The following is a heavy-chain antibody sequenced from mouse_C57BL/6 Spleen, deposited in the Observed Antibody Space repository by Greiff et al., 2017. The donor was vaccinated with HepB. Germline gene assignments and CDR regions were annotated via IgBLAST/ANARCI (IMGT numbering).Heavy chain of an antibody. CDR2: IYPGDGDT. D-gene: IGHD2-4*01. V-gene: IGHV1-82*01. Sequence: VQLQQSGPELVKPGASVKISCKASGYAFSSSWMNWVKQRPGKGLEWIGRIYPGDGDTNYNGKFKGKATLTADKSSSTAYMQLSSLTSEDSAVYFCARDYDGRYFDVWGTGTTVTVSS. CDR3: ARDYDGRYFDV. J-gene: IGHJ1*03. CDR1: GYAFSSSW.